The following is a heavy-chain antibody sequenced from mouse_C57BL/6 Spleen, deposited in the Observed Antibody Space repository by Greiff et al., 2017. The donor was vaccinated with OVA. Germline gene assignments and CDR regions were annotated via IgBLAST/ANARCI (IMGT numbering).Heavy chain of an antibody. Sequence: EVQLQQSGPELVKPGASVKISCKASGYTFTDYYMNWVKQSHGKSLEWIGDINPNNGGTSYNQKFKSKATLTVDKSSSTAYMELRSLTSEDSAVYYCARDDYDVFDYWGQGTTLTVSS. J-gene: IGHJ2*01. V-gene: IGHV1-26*01. D-gene: IGHD2-4*01. CDR2: INPNNGGT. CDR3: ARDDYDVFDY. CDR1: GYTFTDYY.